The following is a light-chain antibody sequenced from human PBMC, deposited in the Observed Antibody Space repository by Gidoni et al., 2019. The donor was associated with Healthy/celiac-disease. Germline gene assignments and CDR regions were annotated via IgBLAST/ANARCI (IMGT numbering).Light chain of an antibody. CDR1: QSVSSY. Sequence: EIVFTQSPATLSLSPGERSTLSCRASQSVSSYLAWYHQNPVQAPRLLIYDASNMATGIQARFSGRGAGIDVTLTISSREHEEFAVDYCQQRSNWPPITFGQGTRMEIK. CDR3: QQRSNWPPIT. J-gene: IGKJ5*01. CDR2: DAS. V-gene: IGKV3-11*01.